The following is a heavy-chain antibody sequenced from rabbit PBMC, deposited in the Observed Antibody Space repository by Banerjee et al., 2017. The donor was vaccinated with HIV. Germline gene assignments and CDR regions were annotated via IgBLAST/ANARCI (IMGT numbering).Heavy chain of an antibody. J-gene: IGHJ6*01. V-gene: IGHV1S45*01. CDR3: ARDLDGVIVLNFGW. D-gene: IGHD1-1*01. Sequence: QEQLVESGGGLVKPEGSLKLSCTASGFSFSNKAVMCRVRQAPGKGLEWIACINVVTGKAFYATWAKGRITFSKTATTTVTLQIPSLTAADTATYFCARDLDGVIVLNFGWWGPGTLVTVS. CDR2: INVVTGKA. CDR1: GFSFSNKAV.